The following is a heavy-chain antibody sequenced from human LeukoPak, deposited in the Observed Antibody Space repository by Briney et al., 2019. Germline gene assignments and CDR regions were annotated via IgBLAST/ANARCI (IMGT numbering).Heavy chain of an antibody. CDR2: IIPILGIA. J-gene: IGHJ4*02. V-gene: IGHV1-69*04. CDR3: ARARSGYSGYGSYYFDY. D-gene: IGHD5-12*01. CDR1: GYTFTSYG. Sequence: GASVKVSCKASGYTFTSYGISWVRQAPGQGLEWMGRIIPILGIANYAQKFQGRVTITADKSTSTAYMELSSLRSEDTAVYYCARARSGYSGYGSYYFDYWGQGTLVTVSS.